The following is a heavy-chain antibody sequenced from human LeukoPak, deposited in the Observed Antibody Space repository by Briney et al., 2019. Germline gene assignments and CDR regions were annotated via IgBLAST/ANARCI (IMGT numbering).Heavy chain of an antibody. Sequence: KPSETLSLTCAVYGGSFSGYYWSWIRQAPGKGLEWVSYISSSGSTIYYADSVKGRFTISRDNSKNTLYLQMNSLRAEDTAVYYCARDGVVPASFDYWGQGTLVTVSS. V-gene: IGHV3-11*04. CDR2: ISSSGSTI. CDR3: ARDGVVPASFDY. D-gene: IGHD2-2*01. J-gene: IGHJ4*02. CDR1: GGSFSGYY.